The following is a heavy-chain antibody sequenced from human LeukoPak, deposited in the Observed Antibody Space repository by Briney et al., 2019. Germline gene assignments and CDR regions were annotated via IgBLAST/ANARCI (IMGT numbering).Heavy chain of an antibody. J-gene: IGHJ4*02. Sequence: PVKVSCKASGGTFSSYAISWVRQAPGQGLEWMGGIIPIFGTANYAQKFQGRVTITTDESTSTAYMELSSLRSEDTAVYYCARDMWRLGFRGSSGRDYWGQGTLVTVSS. D-gene: IGHD3-16*01. CDR1: GGTFSSYA. V-gene: IGHV1-69*05. CDR2: IIPIFGTA. CDR3: ARDMWRLGFRGSSGRDY.